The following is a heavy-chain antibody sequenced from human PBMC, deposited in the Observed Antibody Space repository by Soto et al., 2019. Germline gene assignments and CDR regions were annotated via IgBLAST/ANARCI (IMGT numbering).Heavy chain of an antibody. CDR1: GGSISSYY. CDR3: ARAPRTTWRTRWFDP. Sequence: TSETLSLTCTVSGGSISSYYWSWIRQPPGKGLEWIGYIYYSGSTNYNPSLKSRVTISVDTSKNQFSLKLSSVTAADTAVYYCARAPRTTWRTRWFDPWGQGTLVTVSS. CDR2: IYYSGST. J-gene: IGHJ5*02. D-gene: IGHD1-7*01. V-gene: IGHV4-59*01.